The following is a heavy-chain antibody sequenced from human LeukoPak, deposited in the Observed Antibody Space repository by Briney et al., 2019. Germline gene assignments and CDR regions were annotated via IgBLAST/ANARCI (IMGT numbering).Heavy chain of an antibody. J-gene: IGHJ4*02. Sequence: PSETLSLTCAVYGGSFSGYYWSWIRQPPGKGLEWIGEINHSGSTNYNPSLKSRVTISVDTSKNQFSLKLSSVTAADTAVYYCAREGPSEFPMHAYFDYWGQGTLVTVSS. D-gene: IGHD3-10*01. CDR2: INHSGST. CDR3: AREGPSEFPMHAYFDY. CDR1: GGSFSGYY. V-gene: IGHV4-34*01.